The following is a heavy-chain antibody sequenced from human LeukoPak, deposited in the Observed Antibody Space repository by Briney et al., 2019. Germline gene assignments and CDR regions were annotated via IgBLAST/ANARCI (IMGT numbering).Heavy chain of an antibody. CDR2: IYYSGST. D-gene: IGHD3-16*02. J-gene: IGHJ4*02. V-gene: IGHV4-59*01. Sequence: SETLSLTCTVTAGSISNYYWSWIRQSPGKGLEWIGYIYYSGSTNYNPSLKSRVTISVDTSKNQFSLKLSSVTAADTAVYSCARYIWGSYPTFEDYWGQGTLVTVST. CDR3: ARYIWGSYPTFEDY. CDR1: AGSISNYY.